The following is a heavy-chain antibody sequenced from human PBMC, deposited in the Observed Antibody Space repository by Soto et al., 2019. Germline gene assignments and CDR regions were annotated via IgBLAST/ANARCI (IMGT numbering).Heavy chain of an antibody. D-gene: IGHD3-22*01. J-gene: IGHJ4*02. CDR3: EKVPQVSNYDKSGYPDY. Sequence: GGSLRLSCAASGFTFTNYAMSWVRQSPGKGLEWVSIISGSGGDRYYADSVKGRFTISRDNSENTLYLQMNSLRAEDTDVYYCEKVPQVSNYDKSGYPDYWGQGTLVTVSS. CDR1: GFTFTNYA. V-gene: IGHV3-23*01. CDR2: ISGSGGDR.